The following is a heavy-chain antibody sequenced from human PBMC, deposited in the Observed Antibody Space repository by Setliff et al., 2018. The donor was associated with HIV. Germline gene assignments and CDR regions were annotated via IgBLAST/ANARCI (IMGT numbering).Heavy chain of an antibody. CDR3: ATYYYDSSGYQVDAFDI. Sequence: SETLSLTCAVSGGSISSGFYYWSWIRQPAGKGLEWIGRIYTTGSTNYNPSLKSRVTISVDTSKNQFSLKLSSVTAADTAVYYCATYYYDSSGYQVDAFDIWGQGTMVTVSS. V-gene: IGHV4-61*02. J-gene: IGHJ3*02. D-gene: IGHD3-22*01. CDR1: GGSISSGFYY. CDR2: IYTTGST.